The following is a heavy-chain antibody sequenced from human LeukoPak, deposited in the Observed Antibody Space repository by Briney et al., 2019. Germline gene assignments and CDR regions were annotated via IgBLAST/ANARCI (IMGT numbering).Heavy chain of an antibody. Sequence: GGSLRLPCAASGFTFSSYAMSWVRQAPGKGLEWVSAISGSGGSTYYADPVKGRFTISRDNSKNTLYLQMNSLRAEDTAVYYCAKARGPLTTVTPSDCWGQGTLVTVSS. D-gene: IGHD4-17*01. CDR3: AKARGPLTTVTPSDC. CDR1: GFTFSSYA. J-gene: IGHJ4*02. V-gene: IGHV3-23*01. CDR2: ISGSGGST.